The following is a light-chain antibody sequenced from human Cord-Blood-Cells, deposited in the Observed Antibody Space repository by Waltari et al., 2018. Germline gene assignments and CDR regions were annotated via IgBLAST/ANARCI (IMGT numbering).Light chain of an antibody. CDR2: AAS. V-gene: IGKV1-39*01. J-gene: IGKJ3*01. CDR3: QQSYSTPFT. CDR1: KSISSY. Sequence: DIQMTQSPSSLSASVGDRVTITCRASKSISSYLNWYQQKLGKAPKLLIYAASSLQSGVPSRSSGSGSGTDFTLTISSLQPEDFTTYYCQQSYSTPFTFGPGTKVDIK.